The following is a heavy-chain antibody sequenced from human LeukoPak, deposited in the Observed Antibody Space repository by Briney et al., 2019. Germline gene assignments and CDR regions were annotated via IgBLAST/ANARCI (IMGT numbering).Heavy chain of an antibody. CDR1: GGSISSGSYY. Sequence: SETLSLTCTVSGGSISSGSYYWSWIRKPAGKGLEWIGSIYTSGTTNYNPSLKSRVSMSIDTSKNQFSLNLSSLTATDTAVYYCARTSSGKTEHWGQGTLVTVSS. V-gene: IGHV4-61*02. J-gene: IGHJ1*01. CDR2: IYTSGTT. CDR3: ARTSSGKTEH. D-gene: IGHD1-1*01.